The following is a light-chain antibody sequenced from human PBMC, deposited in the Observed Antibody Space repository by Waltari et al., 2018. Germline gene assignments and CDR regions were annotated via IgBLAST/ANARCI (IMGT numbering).Light chain of an antibody. Sequence: QSALAQPASVSGSPGQSVTISCTGTGSYVGGYNSVSWYQQHPGKVPKIIIYDVSVRPSGISSRFSGSKSGNTASLTISGLQAEDEADYYCGSYSGTTTYVFGTGTYVTVL. J-gene: IGLJ1*01. V-gene: IGLV2-14*03. CDR1: GSYVGGYNS. CDR3: GSYSGTTTYV. CDR2: DVS.